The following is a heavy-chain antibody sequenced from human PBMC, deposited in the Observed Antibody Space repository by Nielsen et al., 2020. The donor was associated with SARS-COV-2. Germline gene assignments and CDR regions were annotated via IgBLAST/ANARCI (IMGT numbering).Heavy chain of an antibody. CDR2: INWNSGSI. D-gene: IGHD6-19*01. V-gene: IGHV3-9*01. CDR3: AKDIPSSGRNGAAFDL. Sequence: SLKISCAASGFTFDDYAMHWVRQAPGKGLEWVSGINWNSGSIGYADSVKGRFTISRDNAKNSLYLQMNSLRPEDTALYYFAKDIPSSGRNGAAFDLLCQGTMFTVSS. CDR1: GFTFDDYA. J-gene: IGHJ3*01.